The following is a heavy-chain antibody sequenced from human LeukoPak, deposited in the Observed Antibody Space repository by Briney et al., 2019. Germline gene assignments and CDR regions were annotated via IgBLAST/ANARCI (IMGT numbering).Heavy chain of an antibody. Sequence: SETLSLTCTVSGGSISSYYWSWIRQSPGKGLEWIGYIYNSGSTNYNPSLKSRVTISEDTTKNQFSLKLSSVTAADTAVYYCAREMVAVSGIYFDYWGQGTLVTVSS. CDR3: AREMVAVSGIYFDY. V-gene: IGHV4-59*01. D-gene: IGHD6-19*01. J-gene: IGHJ4*02. CDR2: IYNSGST. CDR1: GGSISSYY.